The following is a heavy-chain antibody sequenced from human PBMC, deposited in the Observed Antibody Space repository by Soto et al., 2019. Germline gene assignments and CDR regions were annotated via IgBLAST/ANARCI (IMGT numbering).Heavy chain of an antibody. V-gene: IGHV4-34*01. CDR3: ATNGIVGATKGAFDI. Sequence: SETLSLTCAVYGGSFSGYYWSWIRQPPGKGLEWIGEINQSGSTNYNPSLKSRLTISVDTSKNQFSLNLSSVTAADTAVYYCATNGIVGATKGAFDIWGQGTMVTVSS. J-gene: IGHJ3*02. D-gene: IGHD1-26*01. CDR1: GGSFSGYY. CDR2: INQSGST.